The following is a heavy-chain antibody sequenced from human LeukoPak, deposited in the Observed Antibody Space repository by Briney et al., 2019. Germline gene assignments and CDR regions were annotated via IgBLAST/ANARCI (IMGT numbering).Heavy chain of an antibody. CDR3: ARLSKGRYFDYIFDY. J-gene: IGHJ4*02. Sequence: PSETLPLTCTVSGGSVSSSLNYWGWIRQPPGKGLEWIGNTYYTGSTYSNPTLKSRVTMSVDTSKNQFSLKLNSVTAADTAVYYCARLSKGRYFDYIFDYWGQGTLLTVSS. V-gene: IGHV4-39*01. CDR1: GGSVSSSLNY. CDR2: TYYTGST. D-gene: IGHD3-9*01.